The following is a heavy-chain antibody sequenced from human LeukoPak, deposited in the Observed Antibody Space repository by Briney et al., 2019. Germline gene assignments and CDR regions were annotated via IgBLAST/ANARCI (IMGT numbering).Heavy chain of an antibody. CDR3: AKDGEVSWFGPESY. J-gene: IGHJ4*02. Sequence: PGGSLRLSCAASGFTFSSYWMHWVRQAPGKGLVWVSRIDSDGSSTSYADSVKGRFTISRDSSKNTLYLQMNSLRAEDTAVYYCAKDGEVSWFGPESYWGQGTLVAVSS. CDR1: GFTFSSYW. CDR2: IDSDGSST. V-gene: IGHV3-74*01. D-gene: IGHD3-10*01.